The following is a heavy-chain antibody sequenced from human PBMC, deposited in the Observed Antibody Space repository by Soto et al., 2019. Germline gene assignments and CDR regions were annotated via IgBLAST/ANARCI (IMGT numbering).Heavy chain of an antibody. CDR1: GFSITNAW. CDR3: AKSSYYYGSGSYYHYYYYYGMDV. J-gene: IGHJ6*02. V-gene: IGHV3-23*01. Sequence: PGGSLRLSCAASGFSITNAWMTWVRQAPGKGLEWVSAISGSGGSTYYAESEKGRFTISRDNSKNTLYLQMNSLRAEDKAVYYSAKSSYYYGSGSYYHYYYYYGMDVWGQGTTVTVSS. D-gene: IGHD3-10*01. CDR2: ISGSGGST.